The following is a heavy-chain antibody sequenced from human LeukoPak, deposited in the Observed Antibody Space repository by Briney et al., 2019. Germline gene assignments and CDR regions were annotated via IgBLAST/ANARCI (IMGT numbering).Heavy chain of an antibody. CDR2: IIPIFGTA. Sequence: SVKVSCKASGGTFSSYAIGGVRQAPGQGLEWMGGIIPIFGTANYAKTFKGRVTITTDESTSTPYMQLSSLRSEDTAVYYCARWMTARLTDDAIDIWGQGTMVTVSS. V-gene: IGHV1-69*05. J-gene: IGHJ3*02. CDR3: ARWMTARLTDDAIDI. D-gene: IGHD6-6*01. CDR1: GGTFSSYA.